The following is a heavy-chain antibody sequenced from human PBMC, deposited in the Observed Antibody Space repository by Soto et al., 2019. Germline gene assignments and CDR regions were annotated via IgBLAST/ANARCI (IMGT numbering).Heavy chain of an antibody. V-gene: IGHV1-69*12. CDR3: AREKGDIVVVVAATLGWFDP. Sequence: QVQLVQSGAEVKKPGSSVKVSCKASGGTFSSYAISWVRQAPGQGLEWMGGIIPIFGTANYAQKFQGRVTITADESTSTAYMELSSLRSEDTAVYYCAREKGDIVVVVAATLGWFDPWGQGTLVTVSS. D-gene: IGHD2-15*01. J-gene: IGHJ5*02. CDR2: IIPIFGTA. CDR1: GGTFSSYA.